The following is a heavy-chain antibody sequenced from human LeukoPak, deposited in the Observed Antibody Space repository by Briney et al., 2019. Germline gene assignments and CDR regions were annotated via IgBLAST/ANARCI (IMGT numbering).Heavy chain of an antibody. CDR2: VNSDGSST. D-gene: IGHD4-17*01. Sequence: GGSLRLSCAASGFTFSTYWMHWVRQAPGKGLVWVSRVNSDGSSTTYADSVKGRFTISRDKAKNTLSLQMNSLRAEDTAVYYRARDLSYGLDHWGQGTLVTVSS. J-gene: IGHJ4*02. V-gene: IGHV3-74*03. CDR1: GFTFSTYW. CDR3: ARDLSYGLDH.